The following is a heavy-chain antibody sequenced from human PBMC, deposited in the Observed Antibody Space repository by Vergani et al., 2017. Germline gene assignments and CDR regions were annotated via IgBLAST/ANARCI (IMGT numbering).Heavy chain of an antibody. CDR1: GFTFSSYA. CDR2: ISGSGGST. V-gene: IGHV3-23*01. D-gene: IGHD3-22*01. CDR3: TTDHTTYYYDSSGYRLDY. J-gene: IGHJ4*02. Sequence: EVQLLESGGGLVQPGGSLRLSCAASGFTFSSYAMSWVRQAPGKGLEWVSAISGSGGSTYYADSVKGRLTISRDNSKNTLYLQMNSLRAEDTAVYYCTTDHTTYYYDSSGYRLDYWGQGTLVTVSS.